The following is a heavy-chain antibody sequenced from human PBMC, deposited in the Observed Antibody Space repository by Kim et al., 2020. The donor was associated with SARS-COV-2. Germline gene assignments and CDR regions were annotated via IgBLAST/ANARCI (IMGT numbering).Heavy chain of an antibody. CDR3: ARDLGITMVRGVFAMDV. V-gene: IGHV3-21*01. CDR2: ISSSSRYI. J-gene: IGHJ6*02. CDR1: GFTFSSYI. D-gene: IGHD3-10*01. Sequence: GGSLRLSCAASGFTFSSYIMNWVRQAPGKGLEWVSSISSSSRYIYYADSVKGRFTISRDNAKNSLYLQMNSLRAEDTAVYYCARDLGITMVRGVFAMDVWGQRTTVTVSS.